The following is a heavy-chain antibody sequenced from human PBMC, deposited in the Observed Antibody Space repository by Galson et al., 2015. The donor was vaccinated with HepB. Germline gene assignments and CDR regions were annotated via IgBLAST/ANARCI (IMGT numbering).Heavy chain of an antibody. CDR3: ATDVPNTDYYGMDV. CDR1: GYTLTELS. Sequence: SVKVSCKVSGYTLTELSMHWVRQAPGKGLEWMGGFDPEDGETIYAQKFQGRVTMTEDTSTDTAYMELSSLRSEDTAVYYCATDVPNTDYYGMDVWGQGTTVTVSS. J-gene: IGHJ6*02. CDR2: FDPEDGET. V-gene: IGHV1-24*01. D-gene: IGHD2-2*02.